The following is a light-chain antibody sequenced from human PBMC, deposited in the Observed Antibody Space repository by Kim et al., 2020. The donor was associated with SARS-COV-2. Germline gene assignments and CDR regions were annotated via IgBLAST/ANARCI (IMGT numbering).Light chain of an antibody. Sequence: QSALTQPRSVSGSPGQSVTISCTGTSSDVGSYNYVSWYQQHPGKAPKVMIYDVSKRPSGVPDRFSGSKSGNTASLTISGLQADDEADYYYCSYAGTFTSLFGGGTQLTVL. CDR2: DVS. V-gene: IGLV2-11*01. J-gene: IGLJ2*01. CDR3: CSYAGTFTSL. CDR1: SSDVGSYNY.